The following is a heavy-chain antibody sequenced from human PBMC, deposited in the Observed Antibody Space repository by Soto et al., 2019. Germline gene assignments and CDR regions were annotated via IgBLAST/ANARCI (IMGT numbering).Heavy chain of an antibody. Sequence: QVQLQQWGAGLLKPSETLSLTCAVYGGSFSGYSWSWIRQPPGKRLEWIGEINHSGSTNYNPSLKSRVTISVDTSKNQFSLKLSSVTAADTAVYYCARGSVSVFGVVFYYFDYWGQGTLVTVSS. CDR2: INHSGST. CDR3: ARGSVSVFGVVFYYFDY. V-gene: IGHV4-34*01. CDR1: GGSFSGYS. J-gene: IGHJ4*02. D-gene: IGHD3-3*01.